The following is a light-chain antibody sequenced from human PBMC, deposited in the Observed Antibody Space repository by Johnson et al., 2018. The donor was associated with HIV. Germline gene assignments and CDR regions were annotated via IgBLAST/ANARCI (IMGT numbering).Light chain of an antibody. CDR1: SSNIGNNY. J-gene: IGLJ1*01. CDR2: DNN. CDR3: GTWDSSLSASYV. Sequence: SVLTQSPSVSAAPGQKVTISCSGSSSNIGNNYVSWYQQLPGTAPKLLIYDNNKRPSGIPDRFSGSKSGTSATLGITGLQTGDEADYYCGTWDSSLSASYVFGTGTKVTVL. V-gene: IGLV1-51*01.